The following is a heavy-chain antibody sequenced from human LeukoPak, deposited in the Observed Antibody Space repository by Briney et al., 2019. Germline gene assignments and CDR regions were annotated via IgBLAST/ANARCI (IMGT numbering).Heavy chain of an antibody. V-gene: IGHV3-9*01. Sequence: GRSLRLSCAASGFTFDNYAMHWVRQAPGKGLEWVSGISWNSGNIGYADSVKGRFTISTDNAKNSLNLQMNSLRVEDTAVYYCARGPPYGSRSDFLDYWGLGTLVTVPS. CDR3: ARGPPYGSRSDFLDY. CDR1: GFTFDNYA. J-gene: IGHJ4*02. CDR2: ISWNSGNI. D-gene: IGHD3-10*01.